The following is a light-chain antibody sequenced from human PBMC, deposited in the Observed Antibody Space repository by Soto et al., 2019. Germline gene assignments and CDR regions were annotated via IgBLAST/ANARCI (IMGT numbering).Light chain of an antibody. Sequence: ESVLTQSPATLSLSPGERATLSCRASQSVGSSLAWYQQKPGQAPRLLIYDASNRATGIPARFSGSGSGTDFTLTITSLEPEDFAVYYCPQRTTWPLLWTFGGGTKVEI. V-gene: IGKV3-11*01. CDR3: PQRTTWPLLWT. CDR2: DAS. J-gene: IGKJ4*01. CDR1: QSVGSS.